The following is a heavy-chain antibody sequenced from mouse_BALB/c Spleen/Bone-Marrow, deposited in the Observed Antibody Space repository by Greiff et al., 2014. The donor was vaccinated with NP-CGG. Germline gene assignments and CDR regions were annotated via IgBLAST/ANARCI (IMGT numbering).Heavy chain of an antibody. CDR1: GFTFSSYG. Sequence: EVKLVESGGDLVKPGGSLKLSCAASGFTFSSYGMSWGRQTPDKRLEWVATISSGGSNTYYPDSVKGRFTISRDNAKNTLYLQRSSLKSEDTAMYYCARHQRYYAMDYWGQGTSVTVSS. V-gene: IGHV5-6*01. J-gene: IGHJ4*01. CDR3: ARHQRYYAMDY. CDR2: ISSGGSNT.